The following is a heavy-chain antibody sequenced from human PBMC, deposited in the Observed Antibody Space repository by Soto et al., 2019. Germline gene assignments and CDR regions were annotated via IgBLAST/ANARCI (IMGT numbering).Heavy chain of an antibody. CDR2: INPNSGGT. CDR1: GYTFTVYW. V-gene: IGHV1-2*02. Sequence: GASVKVYCTGGGYTFTVYWMHWVRQAPGQGLEWMGWINPNSGGTNYAQKFQGRVTMTRDTSISTAYMELSRLRSDDTAVYYWAICVRFLQWSFFDYCGQRSPVTVAS. D-gene: IGHD3-3*01. J-gene: IGHJ4*01. CDR3: AICVRFLQWSFFDY.